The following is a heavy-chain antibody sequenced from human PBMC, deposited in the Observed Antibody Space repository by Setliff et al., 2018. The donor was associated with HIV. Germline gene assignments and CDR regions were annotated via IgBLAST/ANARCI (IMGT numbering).Heavy chain of an antibody. CDR2: INPSGGST. Sequence: ASVKVSCKASGYTFTSNYMHWVRQAPGQGLEWMGKINPSGGSTSYAQKFQGRVTMTRDTSTSTVYMELSSLRSEDTAVYYCARVNSGYYYFHYWGQGTLVTVSS. CDR3: ARVNSGYYYFHY. CDR1: GYTFTSNY. J-gene: IGHJ4*02. V-gene: IGHV1-46*01. D-gene: IGHD3-22*01.